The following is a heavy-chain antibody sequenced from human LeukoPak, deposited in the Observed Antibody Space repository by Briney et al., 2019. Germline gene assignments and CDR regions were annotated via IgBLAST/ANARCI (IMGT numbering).Heavy chain of an antibody. D-gene: IGHD3-22*01. Sequence: GGSLRLSCAASGFTFSTYWMSWVRQAPGKGLEWVANIKEDGSEQYYVDSVRGRFTISRDNAKDSLYLQMSSLRAEDTAVYYCARVDRHSPDYWGQGTLVTVSS. CDR1: GFTFSTYW. CDR3: ARVDRHSPDY. J-gene: IGHJ4*02. V-gene: IGHV3-7*01. CDR2: IKEDGSEQ.